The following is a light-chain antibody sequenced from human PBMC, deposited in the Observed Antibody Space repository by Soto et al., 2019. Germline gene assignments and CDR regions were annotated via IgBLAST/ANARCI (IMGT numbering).Light chain of an antibody. J-gene: IGKJ1*01. V-gene: IGKV3-15*01. CDR1: QSVGSN. CDR3: QQYNDWRT. Sequence: EIVMTQSPGTLSVSPGERATLSCRASQSVGSNLAWYRQKPGQAPSLLIYGASTRATGIPARFSGSGSGTEFTLTISSLKSEDFAVYYCQQYNDWRTFGQGTKVDIK. CDR2: GAS.